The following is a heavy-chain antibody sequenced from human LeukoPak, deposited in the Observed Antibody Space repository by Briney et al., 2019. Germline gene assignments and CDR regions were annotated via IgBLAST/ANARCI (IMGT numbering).Heavy chain of an antibody. CDR2: SYSDGNS. J-gene: IGHJ4*02. CDR1: GGSISCFR. V-gene: IGHV4-59*01. Sequence: SETLSLTCTVSGGSISCFRGTCIRHPPAKGRQWSGYSYSDGNSKQHPSLKSRVTISVDTSKQQFSLKLTSVNAAETAVYFCERVDSCGGDYCIDYWGQGTLVTVSS. D-gene: IGHD2-21*01. CDR3: ERVDSCGGDYCIDY.